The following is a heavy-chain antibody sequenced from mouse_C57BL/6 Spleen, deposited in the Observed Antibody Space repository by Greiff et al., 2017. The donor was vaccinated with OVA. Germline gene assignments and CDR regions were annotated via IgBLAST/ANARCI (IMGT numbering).Heavy chain of an antibody. V-gene: IGHV1-52*01. CDR3: ARYYGSSPYYFYY. Sequence: VQLQQSGAELVRPGSSVKLSCKASGYTFTSYWMHWVKQRPIQGLEWIGNIDPSDSETHYNQKFKDKATLTVDKSSSTAYMQLSSLTSEYSAVYYCARYYGSSPYYFYYWGQGTTLTVSS. D-gene: IGHD1-1*01. CDR2: IDPSDSET. CDR1: GYTFTSYW. J-gene: IGHJ2*01.